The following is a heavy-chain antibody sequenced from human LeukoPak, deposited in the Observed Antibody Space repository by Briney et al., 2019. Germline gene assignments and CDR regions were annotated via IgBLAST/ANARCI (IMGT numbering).Heavy chain of an antibody. CDR3: ARNGDSSGYYWALRYFDY. J-gene: IGHJ4*02. CDR2: IYHSGST. V-gene: IGHV4-4*02. D-gene: IGHD3-22*01. Sequence: PSETLPLTCAVSGGSISSSNWWSWVRQPPGKGLEWIGEIYHSGSTNYNPSLKSRVTISVDKSKNQFSLKLSSVTAADTAVYYCARNGDSSGYYWALRYFDYWGQGTLVTVSS. CDR1: GGSISSSNW.